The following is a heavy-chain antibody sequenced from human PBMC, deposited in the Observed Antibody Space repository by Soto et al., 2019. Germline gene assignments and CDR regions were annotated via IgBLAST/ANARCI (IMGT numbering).Heavy chain of an antibody. CDR1: VFTFGDYT. CDR3: ARDLASSDNADFYGMDG. D-gene: IGHD4-17*01. CDR2: IRSKAYGATT. Sequence: GSLALSWVSSVFTFGDYTMSWFRQAPGGGLEWVSFIRSKAYGATTEYAASVKGRFTISRDDSKSIAYLQMKSLKSEDTAVYYCARDLASSDNADFYGMDGWGQGTTVTVSS. J-gene: IGHJ6*02. V-gene: IGHV3-49*03.